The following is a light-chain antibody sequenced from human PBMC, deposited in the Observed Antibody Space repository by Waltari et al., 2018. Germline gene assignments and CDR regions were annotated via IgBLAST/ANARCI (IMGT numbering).Light chain of an antibody. J-gene: IGLJ3*02. Sequence: QSALTQPPSASGSPGQSVTISCTGTSSDVGGYNYVSWFQHHPGKAPKLMIYEVNKRRSGVPERFSGSKSGNTASLTVSGLQAEEEADYYCSSYAGSNRRVFGGGTKLTVL. CDR3: SSYAGSNRRV. CDR1: SSDVGGYNY. CDR2: EVN. V-gene: IGLV2-8*01.